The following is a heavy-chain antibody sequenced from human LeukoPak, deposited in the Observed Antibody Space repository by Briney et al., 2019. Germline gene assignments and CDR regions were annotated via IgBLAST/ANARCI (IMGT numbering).Heavy chain of an antibody. J-gene: IGHJ4*02. Sequence: GGSLRLSCAASGFTFSNYGMHWVRQAPGKGLEFASAISGDGGRTYYADSVKGRFTISRDNAKNTVDLQMSSLRPEDTAVYYCVKPVLTTHYYFDFWGQGTLVTVSS. CDR3: VKPVLTTHYYFDF. D-gene: IGHD4-11*01. CDR1: GFTFSNYG. CDR2: ISGDGGRT. V-gene: IGHV3-64D*09.